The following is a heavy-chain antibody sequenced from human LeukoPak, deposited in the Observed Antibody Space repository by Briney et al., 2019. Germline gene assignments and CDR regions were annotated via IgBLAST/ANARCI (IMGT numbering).Heavy chain of an antibody. Sequence: SETLSLTCTVSGGSISSDYWSWIRQPPGKGLEWIGYIYYSGSTNYNPSLKSRVAISVDTSKNQFSLKLSSVTAADTAVYYCARLAAAGTANFDYWGQGTLVTVSS. V-gene: IGHV4-59*08. J-gene: IGHJ4*02. CDR1: GGSISSDY. D-gene: IGHD6-13*01. CDR2: IYYSGST. CDR3: ARLAAAGTANFDY.